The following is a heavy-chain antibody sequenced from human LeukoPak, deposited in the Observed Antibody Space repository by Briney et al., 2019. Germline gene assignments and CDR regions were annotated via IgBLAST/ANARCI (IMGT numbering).Heavy chain of an antibody. J-gene: IGHJ4*02. D-gene: IGHD2-2*01. Sequence: GGSLRLSCAASGLTFSSYEMNWVRQAPGKGLEWVSYISSTSGSTIYYADSVKGRFTISRDNAKNSLYLQMNSPRAEDTAVYYCARRYCSSTSCLLDYWGQGTLVTVSS. CDR3: ARRYCSSTSCLLDY. CDR2: ISSTSGSTI. CDR1: GLTFSSYE. V-gene: IGHV3-48*03.